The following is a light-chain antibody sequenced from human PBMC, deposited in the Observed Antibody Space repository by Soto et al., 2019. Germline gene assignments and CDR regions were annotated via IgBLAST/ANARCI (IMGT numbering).Light chain of an antibody. Sequence: QSALTQPPSASGSPGQSVTISCTGTSSDVGSSNYVSWYQHHPGKAPKLMIYDVTKRPSGVPDRFSGSKSGNTASLTVSGLQAEDGAYYFFSSYAGNNNPYVFGTGTKLTVL. CDR1: SSDVGSSNY. CDR2: DVT. V-gene: IGLV2-8*01. CDR3: SSYAGNNNPYV. J-gene: IGLJ1*01.